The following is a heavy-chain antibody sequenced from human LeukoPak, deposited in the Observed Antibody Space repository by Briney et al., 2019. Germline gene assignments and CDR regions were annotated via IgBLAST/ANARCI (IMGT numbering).Heavy chain of an antibody. Sequence: GGSLRLSRAASGFTFSSYSMNWVRQAPGKGLEWVSSISSSSSYIYYADSVKGRFTISRDNSKNTLYLQMNSLRAEDTAVYYCARDGGGFGDAFDIWGQGTMVTVSS. J-gene: IGHJ3*02. CDR2: ISSSSSYI. V-gene: IGHV3-21*01. CDR1: GFTFSSYS. CDR3: ARDGGGFGDAFDI. D-gene: IGHD2-21*01.